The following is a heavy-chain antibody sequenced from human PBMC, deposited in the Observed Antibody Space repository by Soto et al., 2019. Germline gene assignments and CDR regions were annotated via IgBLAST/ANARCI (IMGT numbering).Heavy chain of an antibody. CDR3: AREGGAIWFGGSTLFDY. CDR2: IIPIFGTA. J-gene: IGHJ4*02. V-gene: IGHV1-69*06. D-gene: IGHD3-10*01. CDR1: GGTFSSYA. Sequence: QVQLVQSGAEVKKPGSSVKVSCKASGGTFSSYAISWVRQAPGQGLEWMGGIIPIFGTANYAQKFQGRVTITADKSTSTASMEVSSLRSEDTAVDYCAREGGAIWFGGSTLFDYWGQGTLVTVSS.